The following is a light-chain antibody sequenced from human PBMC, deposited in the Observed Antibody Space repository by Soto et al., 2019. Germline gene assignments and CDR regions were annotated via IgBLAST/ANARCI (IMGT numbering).Light chain of an antibody. V-gene: IGLV4-69*01. CDR2: LNSDGSH. J-gene: IGLJ3*02. CDR3: QTWGTGAWV. Sequence: QSVLTQSPSASASLGASVKLTCTLSSGHSSYAIAWYQQQPEKGPRYLMNLNSDGSHSKGDGIPDRFSGSSSGAEHSLTISSLQSEDEADYYCQTWGTGAWVFGGGTKLTVL. CDR1: SGHSSYA.